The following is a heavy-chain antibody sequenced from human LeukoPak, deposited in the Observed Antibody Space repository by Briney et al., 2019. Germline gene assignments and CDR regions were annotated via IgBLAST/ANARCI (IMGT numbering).Heavy chain of an antibody. Sequence: GASVKVSCKASGGTFSSYAISWVRQAPGQGLEWMGGIIPIFGTANYAQKFQGRVTITADESTSTAYMELSSLRSEGTAVYYCARYYDYGDYVVDYWGQGTLVTVSS. CDR2: IIPIFGTA. CDR3: ARYYDYGDYVVDY. J-gene: IGHJ4*02. D-gene: IGHD4-17*01. CDR1: GGTFSSYA. V-gene: IGHV1-69*13.